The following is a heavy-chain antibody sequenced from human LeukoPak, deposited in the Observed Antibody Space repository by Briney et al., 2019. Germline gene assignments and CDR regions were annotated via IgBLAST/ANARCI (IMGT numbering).Heavy chain of an antibody. J-gene: IGHJ4*02. D-gene: IGHD3-10*01. V-gene: IGHV4-4*07. CDR2: IYTSGST. CDR3: AKDSGLVIFDY. CDR1: GGSISSSY. Sequence: SETLSLTCTVSGGSISSSYWNWIRQPAGKGLEWIGRIYTSGSTNYNPSLKSRVTMSVDTSKNQFSLKLSSVTAADTAVYYCAKDSGLVIFDYWGQGTLVTVSS.